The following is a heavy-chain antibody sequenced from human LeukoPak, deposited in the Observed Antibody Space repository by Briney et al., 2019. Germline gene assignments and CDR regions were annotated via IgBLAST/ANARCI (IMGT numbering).Heavy chain of an antibody. CDR3: ARDLGYSYGVGY. CDR1: RYTFTGYY. D-gene: IGHD5-18*01. V-gene: IGHV1-2*02. Sequence: ASVKVSCKASRYTFTGYYMHLVRQAPGQGLEWMGWINPNSGGTNYAQKFQGRVTMTRDTSISTAYMELSGLTSDDTAVYYCARDLGYSYGVGYWGQGTLVTVSS. J-gene: IGHJ4*02. CDR2: INPNSGGT.